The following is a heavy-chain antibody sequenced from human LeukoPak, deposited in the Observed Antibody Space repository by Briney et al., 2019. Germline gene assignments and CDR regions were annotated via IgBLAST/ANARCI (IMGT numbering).Heavy chain of an antibody. CDR3: AKEGYSGYDFPFDY. Sequence: GGSLRLSCAASGFTFSSYGMSWVRQAPGKGPEWVSAISGSGGSTYYADSVKGRFTISRDNSKNTLYLQMNSLRAEDTAVYYCAKEGYSGYDFPFDYWGQGTLVTVSS. J-gene: IGHJ4*02. V-gene: IGHV3-23*01. CDR2: ISGSGGST. CDR1: GFTFSSYG. D-gene: IGHD5-12*01.